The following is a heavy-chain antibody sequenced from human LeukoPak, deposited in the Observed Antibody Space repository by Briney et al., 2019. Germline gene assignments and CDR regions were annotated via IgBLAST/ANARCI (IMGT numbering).Heavy chain of an antibody. CDR2: IYHSGST. V-gene: IGHV4-30-2*01. Sequence: PSGTLSLTCTVSGGSISSGGYYWSWIRQPPGKGLEWIGYIYHSGSTYYNPSLKSRVTISVDRSKNQFSLKLSSVTAADTAVYYCARQEFWSGIDAFDIWGQGTMVTVSS. CDR1: GGSISSGGYY. J-gene: IGHJ3*02. D-gene: IGHD3-3*01. CDR3: ARQEFWSGIDAFDI.